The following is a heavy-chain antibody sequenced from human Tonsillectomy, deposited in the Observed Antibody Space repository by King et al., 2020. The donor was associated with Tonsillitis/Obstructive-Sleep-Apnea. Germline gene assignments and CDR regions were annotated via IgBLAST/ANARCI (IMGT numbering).Heavy chain of an antibody. V-gene: IGHV4-31*03. D-gene: IGHD3-9*01. Sequence: QLQESGSGLVKPSQTLSLTCTVSGGSISSGGYYWSWIRQHPGKGLEWIGYIYYSGSTYYNPTLKSRVTISVDTSKNQFSLKLSSVTAADTAVYYCARAYYDILTGYPFDYWGQGTLVTVSS. CDR1: GGSISSGGYY. CDR2: IYYSGST. J-gene: IGHJ4*02. CDR3: ARAYYDILTGYPFDY.